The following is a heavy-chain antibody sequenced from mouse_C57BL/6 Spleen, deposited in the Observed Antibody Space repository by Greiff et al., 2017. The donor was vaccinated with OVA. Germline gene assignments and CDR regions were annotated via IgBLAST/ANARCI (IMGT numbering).Heavy chain of an antibody. CDR2: IYPGSGST. Sequence: QVQLQQPGAELVKPGASVKMSCKASGYTFTSYWLTWVKQRPGQGLEWIGDIYPGSGSTNYNEKFKSKATLTVDTSSSTAYMQLSSLTSEDSAVYYCARGELGPSEFAYWGQGTLVTVSA. CDR1: GYTFTSYW. CDR3: ARGELGPSEFAY. J-gene: IGHJ3*01. D-gene: IGHD4-1*01. V-gene: IGHV1-55*01.